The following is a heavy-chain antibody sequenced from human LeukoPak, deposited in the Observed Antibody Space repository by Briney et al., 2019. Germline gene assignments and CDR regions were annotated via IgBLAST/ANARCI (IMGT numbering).Heavy chain of an antibody. CDR3: ARGRGYCSGGSCYPVDP. CDR1: GFTFSRYS. V-gene: IGHV3-21*01. CDR2: ISSISSYI. D-gene: IGHD2-15*01. J-gene: IGHJ5*02. Sequence: GGSLRLSCAASGFTFSRYSMNWVRQAPGKGLEWVSSISSISSYIYYADSVKGRFTTSRDNAKNSLYLQMNSLRAEDTAVYYCARGRGYCSGGSCYPVDPWGQGTLVTVSS.